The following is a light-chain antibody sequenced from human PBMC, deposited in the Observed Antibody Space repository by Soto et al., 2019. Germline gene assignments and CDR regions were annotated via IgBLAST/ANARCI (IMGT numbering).Light chain of an antibody. CDR3: SSYTSSSTRV. CDR2: EVS. Sequence: QSALTQPASVSGSPGRSITISCTGTRSDVGGYNYVSWYQQHPGKAPKLMIYEVSNRPSGVSNRFSGSKSGNTASLTISGLQAEDEADDYCSSYTSSSTRVFGGGTQLTVL. V-gene: IGLV2-14*01. J-gene: IGLJ3*02. CDR1: RSDVGGYNY.